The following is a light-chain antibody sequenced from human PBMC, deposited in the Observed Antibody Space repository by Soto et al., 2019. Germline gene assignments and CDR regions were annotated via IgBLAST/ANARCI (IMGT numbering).Light chain of an antibody. J-gene: IGKJ3*01. CDR2: GAS. CDR3: QQYGASPFP. CDR1: QTINYSY. V-gene: IGKV3-20*01. Sequence: EIVLTQSPGTLSLSPGERATLSCRASQTINYSYLAWYQQKPGQAPRLLIYGASSRTTGIPDRFSGRGSGTDFPLTISRLEPEDFAVYYCQQYGASPFPFGPGTKVDIK.